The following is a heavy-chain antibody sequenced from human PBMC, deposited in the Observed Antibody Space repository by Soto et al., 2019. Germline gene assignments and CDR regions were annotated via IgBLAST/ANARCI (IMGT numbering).Heavy chain of an antibody. CDR2: ISWNSGSI. V-gene: IGHV3-9*01. CDR3: AKDTGRPPVLMGKVGSASPYYGMDV. D-gene: IGHD2-8*01. CDR1: GFTFDDYA. J-gene: IGHJ6*02. Sequence: PGGSLRLSCAASGFTFDDYAMHWVRQAPGKGLEWVSGISWNSGSIGYADSVKGRFTISRDNAKNSLYLQMNSLRAEDTALYYCAKDTGRPPVLMGKVGSASPYYGMDVWGQGTTVTVSS.